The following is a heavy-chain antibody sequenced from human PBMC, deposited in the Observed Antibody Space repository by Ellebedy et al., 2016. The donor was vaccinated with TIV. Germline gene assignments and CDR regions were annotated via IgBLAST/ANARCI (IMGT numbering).Heavy chain of an antibody. J-gene: IGHJ4*02. CDR1: GFTFSSYA. V-gene: IGHV3-23*01. Sequence: GGSLRLXXAASGFTFSSYAMSWVRQAPGKGLEWVSAISGSGGSTYYADSVKGRFTISRDNSKNTLYLQMNSLRAEDTAVYYCAKDSSSDRVVDYWGQGTLVTVSS. D-gene: IGHD6-25*01. CDR2: ISGSGGST. CDR3: AKDSSSDRVVDY.